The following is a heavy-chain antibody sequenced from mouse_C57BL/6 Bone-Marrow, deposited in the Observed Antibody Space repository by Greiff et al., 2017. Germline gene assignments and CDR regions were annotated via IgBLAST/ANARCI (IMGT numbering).Heavy chain of an antibody. Sequence: QVQLQQSGAELVRPGASVTLSCKASGYTFTDYEMHWVKQTPVHGLEWIGAIDPDTGGTAYNQKFKGKAILTADKSSSTAYMELRSLTSEDSAVYYCTGAGELRLPFAYWGQGTLVTVSA. J-gene: IGHJ3*01. D-gene: IGHD3-2*02. CDR1: GYTFTDYE. CDR3: TGAGELRLPFAY. CDR2: IDPDTGGT. V-gene: IGHV1-15*01.